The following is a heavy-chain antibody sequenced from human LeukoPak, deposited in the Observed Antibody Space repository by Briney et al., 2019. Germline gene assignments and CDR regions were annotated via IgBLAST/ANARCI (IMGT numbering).Heavy chain of an antibody. CDR3: ARRGYSYGWDAFDI. CDR2: IIPIFGTA. CDR1: GGTFSSYA. J-gene: IGHJ3*02. Sequence: SVTVSCKASGGTFSSYAISWVRQAPGQGLEWMGGIIPIFGTANYAQKFQGRVTITADESTSTAYMELSSLRSEDTAVYYCARRGYSYGWDAFDIWGRGTMVTVSS. D-gene: IGHD5-18*01. V-gene: IGHV1-69*13.